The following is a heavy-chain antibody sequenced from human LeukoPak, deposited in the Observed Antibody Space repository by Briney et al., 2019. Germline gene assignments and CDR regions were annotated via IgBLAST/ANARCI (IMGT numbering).Heavy chain of an antibody. V-gene: IGHV4-59*01. J-gene: IGHJ3*02. Sequence: PSETLSLTCTVSGGSISSYYWSWIRQPPGKGLEWIGYIYYSGSTNYNPSLKSRVTISVDTSKNQFPLKLSSVTAADTAVYYCARVVLVGDAFDIWGQGTMVTVSS. CDR3: ARVVLVGDAFDI. CDR2: IYYSGST. CDR1: GGSISSYY.